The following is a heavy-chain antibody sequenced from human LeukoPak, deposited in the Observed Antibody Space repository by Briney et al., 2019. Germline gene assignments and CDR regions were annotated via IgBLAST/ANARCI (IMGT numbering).Heavy chain of an antibody. CDR2: IWYDGSNT. J-gene: IGHJ4*02. Sequence: PGRSQRLSCVASGFTFSSFGMHWVRQAPGKGLEWVALIWYDGSNTYYADSVKGRFTISRDDSKNTVYLQMNSLRAEDTALCYCARGFLDFDSWGQGTLVIVSS. D-gene: IGHD3-3*01. V-gene: IGHV3-33*01. CDR1: GFTFSSFG. CDR3: ARGFLDFDS.